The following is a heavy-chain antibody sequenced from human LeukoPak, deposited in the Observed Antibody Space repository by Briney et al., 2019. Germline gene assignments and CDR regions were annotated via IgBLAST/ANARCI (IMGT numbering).Heavy chain of an antibody. Sequence: SETLSLTCTVSGGSISSYYWGWIRQPPGKGLEWIGGIYYSGSTYYNPSLKSRVTISVDTSKNQFSLKLSSVTAADTAVYYCARRYEVDAVAGTDYWGQGTLVTVSS. CDR3: ARRYEVDAVAGTDY. CDR1: GGSISSYY. V-gene: IGHV4-39*01. J-gene: IGHJ4*02. CDR2: IYYSGST. D-gene: IGHD6-19*01.